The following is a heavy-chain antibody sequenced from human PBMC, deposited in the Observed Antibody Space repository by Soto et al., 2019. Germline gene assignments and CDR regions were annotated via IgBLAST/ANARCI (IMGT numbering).Heavy chain of an antibody. CDR3: AREETGGVPSAIIRSRADGDYYHAVAV. CDR2: IIPIFDTA. Sequence: QFHLVQSGAEVKKPGSSVKVSCKASGGTFSSFAISWVRQAPGQGLEWMGRIIPIFDTADYAQKFQGRVRITTVEATSTVYVELRSLTSEDTAIYYCAREETGGVPSAIIRSRADGDYYHAVAVWGQGTTVTVS. V-gene: IGHV1-69*05. J-gene: IGHJ6*02. D-gene: IGHD2-2*02. CDR1: GGTFSSFA.